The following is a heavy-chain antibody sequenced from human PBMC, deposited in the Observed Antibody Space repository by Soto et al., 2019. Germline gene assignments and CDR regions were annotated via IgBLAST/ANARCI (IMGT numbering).Heavy chain of an antibody. CDR3: ARVSKLVAPKDGKRAYFFAMDV. V-gene: IGHV4-61*03. Sequence: WIWIRQPPGKPLEWIGYVYSTGTTNYSPSLKSRVDMSVDTSENHFSLRVRSVTAADAAVYFCARVSKLVAPKDGKRAYFFAMDVWGPGTTVTVS. J-gene: IGHJ6*02. D-gene: IGHD6-6*01. CDR2: VYSTGTT.